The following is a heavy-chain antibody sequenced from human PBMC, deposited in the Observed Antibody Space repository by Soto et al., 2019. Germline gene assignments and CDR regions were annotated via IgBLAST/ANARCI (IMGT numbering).Heavy chain of an antibody. D-gene: IGHD2-15*01. CDR2: IYYSGST. Sequence: SETLSLTCTVSGCSISSYYWSWIRQPPGKGLEWIGYIYYSGSTNYNPSLKSRVTISVDTSKNQFSLKLSSVTAADTAVYYCARHSSVAVEFDYWGQGTLVTVSS. CDR1: GCSISSYY. CDR3: ARHSSVAVEFDY. J-gene: IGHJ4*02. V-gene: IGHV4-59*08.